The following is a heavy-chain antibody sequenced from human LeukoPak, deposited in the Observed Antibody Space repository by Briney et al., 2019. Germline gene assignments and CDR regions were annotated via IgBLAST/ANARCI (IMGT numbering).Heavy chain of an antibody. D-gene: IGHD2/OR15-2a*01. CDR3: ARTVSRPGWSDDAFNI. CDR1: GFTFDDYG. V-gene: IGHV3-20*04. Sequence: PGGSLRLSCAASGFTFDDYGMSWARQAPGKGLEWVSGINWDGGSTGYADSVKGRFTISRDNAKNFLYLQMNSLIAEDTALYYWARTVSRPGWSDDAFNIWARGKMVTV. CDR2: INWDGGST. J-gene: IGHJ3*02.